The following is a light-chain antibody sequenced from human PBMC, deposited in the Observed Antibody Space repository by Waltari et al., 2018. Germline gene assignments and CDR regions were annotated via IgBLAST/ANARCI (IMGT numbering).Light chain of an antibody. J-gene: IGLJ3*02. CDR1: ATNIGRNA. CDR2: SNN. Sequence: QSVLTQPPSASGTPGQRVSISCSGSATNIGRNAFNWYQQLPGTAPKLLIHSNNQRPSGVPDRFSGSKSGTSASLAISGLQSEDEVDYYCSAWDDSVNGVVFGGGTKVTVL. CDR3: SAWDDSVNGVV. V-gene: IGLV1-44*01.